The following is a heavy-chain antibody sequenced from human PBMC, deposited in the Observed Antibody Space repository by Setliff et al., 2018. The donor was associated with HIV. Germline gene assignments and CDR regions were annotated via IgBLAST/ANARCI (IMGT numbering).Heavy chain of an antibody. V-gene: IGHV3-20*04. CDR2: INWNGGST. Sequence: PGGSLRLSCAASGFTFDDYGMSWVRQAPGKGLEWVSGINWNGGSTGYADSVKGRFTISRDNAKNSLYLQMNSLRAEDTALYYCARGEADSTLYAFDIWGQGTMVTVSS. D-gene: IGHD3-22*01. CDR1: GFTFDDYG. J-gene: IGHJ3*02. CDR3: ARGEADSTLYAFDI.